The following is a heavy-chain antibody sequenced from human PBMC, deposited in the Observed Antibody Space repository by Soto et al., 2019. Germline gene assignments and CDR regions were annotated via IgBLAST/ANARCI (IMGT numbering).Heavy chain of an antibody. CDR1: GFTFSDYY. Sequence: LRLSCAASGFTFSDYYMSWIRQAPGKGLEWVSYISSSGSTIYYADSVKGRFTISRDNAKNSLYLQMNSLRAEDTAVYYCARDPRSNYWFDPWGQGTLVTVSS. CDR3: ARDPRSNYWFDP. V-gene: IGHV3-11*01. J-gene: IGHJ5*02. CDR2: ISSSGSTI. D-gene: IGHD4-4*01.